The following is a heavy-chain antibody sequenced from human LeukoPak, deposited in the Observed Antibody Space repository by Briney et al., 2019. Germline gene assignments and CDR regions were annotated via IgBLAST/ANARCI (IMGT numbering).Heavy chain of an antibody. V-gene: IGHV3-21*01. CDR3: ARVAAAGTEYFDY. D-gene: IGHD6-13*01. Sequence: GGSLRLSCAASGFTFSSYSMSWVRQAPGKGLEWVSSISSSSSYIYYADSVKGRFTISRDNAKNSLYLQMNSLRAEDTAVYYCARVAAAGTEYFDYWGRGTLVTVSS. CDR2: ISSSSSYI. CDR1: GFTFSSYS. J-gene: IGHJ4*02.